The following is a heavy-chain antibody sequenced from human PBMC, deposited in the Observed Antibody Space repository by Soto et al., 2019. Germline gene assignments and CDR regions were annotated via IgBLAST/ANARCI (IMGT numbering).Heavy chain of an antibody. J-gene: IGHJ4*02. CDR3: ARDERITMVRGVINLDY. CDR2: ISAYNGNT. CDR1: GYTFTSYG. D-gene: IGHD3-10*01. V-gene: IGHV1-18*01. Sequence: ASVKVSCKASGYTFTSYGIGWVRQAPGQGLEWMGWISAYNGNTNYAQKLQGRVTMTTDTSTSTAYMELRSLRSDDTAVYYCARDERITMVRGVINLDYWGQGTLVTVSS.